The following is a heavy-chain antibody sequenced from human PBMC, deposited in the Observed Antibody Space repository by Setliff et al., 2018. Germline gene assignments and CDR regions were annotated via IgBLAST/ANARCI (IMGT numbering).Heavy chain of an antibody. Sequence: GASVKVSCKASGYTFTDYYIHWVRQAPGQGLEWMGRINPDSGGTNYAQKFQGRVTMTRDTSISTAYMELSRLRSDDTAVYYCARSGWLREYYFDYWGQGTLVTVSS. D-gene: IGHD5-12*01. CDR3: ARSGWLREYYFDY. V-gene: IGHV1-2*06. CDR2: INPDSGGT. CDR1: GYTFTDYY. J-gene: IGHJ4*02.